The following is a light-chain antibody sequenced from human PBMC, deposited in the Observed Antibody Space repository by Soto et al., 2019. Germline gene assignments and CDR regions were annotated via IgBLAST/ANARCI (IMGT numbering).Light chain of an antibody. CDR2: GAS. CDR3: QQYGSSLDMYT. CDR1: QSVSSSY. V-gene: IGKV3-20*01. J-gene: IGKJ2*01. Sequence: EIVLTQSPGTLSLSPGERATLSCRASQSVSSSYLAWYQQKPGQAPRLLIYGASSRATGIPDRFSGSGSGTDFTLTISRLEPEDFAVYYCQQYGSSLDMYTFGHGTKLEIK.